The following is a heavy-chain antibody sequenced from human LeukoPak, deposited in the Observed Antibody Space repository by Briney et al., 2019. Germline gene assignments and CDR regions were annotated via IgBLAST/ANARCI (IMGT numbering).Heavy chain of an antibody. CDR1: GYTFTSYG. CDR3: ARGPYCSGATCYSQMFDH. Sequence: ASVKVSCKASGYTFTSYGITWVRQAPGQGLEWMGWISAYNGNTNYAQILQGRVTMTTDTSTSTAYVDLRSLRSDDTAVYYCARGPYCSGATCYSQMFDHWGQGTLVTVSS. CDR2: ISAYNGNT. V-gene: IGHV1-18*01. D-gene: IGHD2-15*01. J-gene: IGHJ4*02.